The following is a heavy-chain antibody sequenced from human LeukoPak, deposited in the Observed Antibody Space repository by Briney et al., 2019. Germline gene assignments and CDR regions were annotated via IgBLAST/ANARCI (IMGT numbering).Heavy chain of an antibody. CDR2: INPNSGGT. D-gene: IGHD2-2*01. V-gene: IGHV1-2*06. CDR1: GYTFTGYY. Sequence: ASVKVSCKASGYTFTGYYMHWVRQAPGQGREWMGRINPNSGGTNYAQKFQGRVTMTRDTSISTAYMELSRLRSDDTAVYYCAREGMGYCSSTSCPLSSFDYWGQGTLVTVSS. CDR3: AREGMGYCSSTSCPLSSFDY. J-gene: IGHJ4*02.